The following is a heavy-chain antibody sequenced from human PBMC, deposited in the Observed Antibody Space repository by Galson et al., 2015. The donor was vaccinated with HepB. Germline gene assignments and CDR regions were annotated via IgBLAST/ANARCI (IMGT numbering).Heavy chain of an antibody. Sequence: SLRLSCAASGFTFSSYGMHWVRQAPGKGLEWVAVIWYDGSNKYYADSVKGRFTISRDNSKNTLYLQMNSLRAEDTAVYYCAREGIVATPPYYYYGMDVWGQGTTVTVSS. CDR3: AREGIVATPPYYYYGMDV. D-gene: IGHD5-12*01. CDR2: IWYDGSNK. V-gene: IGHV3-33*01. J-gene: IGHJ6*02. CDR1: GFTFSSYG.